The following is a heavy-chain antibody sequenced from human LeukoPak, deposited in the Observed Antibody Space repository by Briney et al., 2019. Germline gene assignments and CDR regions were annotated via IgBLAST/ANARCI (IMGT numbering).Heavy chain of an antibody. CDR3: ANAPTVTLRDGPGY. CDR1: GFTCSSYW. V-gene: IGHV3-7*03. CDR2: IKQDGSEK. Sequence: PGGSLRRSGAASGFTCSSYWMSWVRQAPGKGREGVANIKQDGSEKYYVDSVKGRFTSPRDNAKNSLYLQMNSLRAEDTALYFCANAPTVTLRDGPGYWGPGTLVTVSS. D-gene: IGHD4-17*01. J-gene: IGHJ4*02.